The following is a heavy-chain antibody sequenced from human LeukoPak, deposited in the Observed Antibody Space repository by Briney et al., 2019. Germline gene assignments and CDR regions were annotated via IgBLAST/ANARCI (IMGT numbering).Heavy chain of an antibody. CDR1: GGSISSSSYY. Sequence: PSETLSLTCTVSGGSISSSSYYWGWIRQPPGKGLEWIGSIYYSGSTYYNPSLKSRVTISVDTSKNQFSLKLSSVTAADTAMYYCARQGYSYGYYFDYWGQGTLVTVSS. CDR2: IYYSGST. V-gene: IGHV4-39*01. CDR3: ARQGYSYGYYFDY. D-gene: IGHD5-18*01. J-gene: IGHJ4*02.